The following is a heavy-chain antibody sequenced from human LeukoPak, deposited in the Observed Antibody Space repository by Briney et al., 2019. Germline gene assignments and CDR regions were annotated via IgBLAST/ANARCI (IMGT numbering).Heavy chain of an antibody. J-gene: IGHJ4*02. CDR3: ARDEGGSYGVFDY. Sequence: PSETLSLTCTVSGGSISSYYWSWIRQPPGKGLEWIGYIYYSGSTNYNPSLKSRVTISVDTSKNQFSLKLSSVTAADTAVYYCARDEGGSYGVFDYWGQGTLVTVSS. D-gene: IGHD1-26*01. V-gene: IGHV4-59*01. CDR1: GGSISSYY. CDR2: IYYSGST.